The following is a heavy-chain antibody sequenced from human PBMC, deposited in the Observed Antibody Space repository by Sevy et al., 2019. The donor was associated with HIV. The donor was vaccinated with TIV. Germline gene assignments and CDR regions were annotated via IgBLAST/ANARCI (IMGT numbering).Heavy chain of an antibody. D-gene: IGHD3-3*01. CDR2: ISGSGGST. Sequence: GGSLRLSCAASGFTFSSYAMSWVRQAPGKGLEWVSAISGSGGSTYYADSVKGRFTISRDNSKNTLYLQMNSLRAEDTAVYYCAKATYDFWSGPIDYWGQGTLVTVSP. V-gene: IGHV3-23*01. CDR3: AKATYDFWSGPIDY. J-gene: IGHJ4*02. CDR1: GFTFSSYA.